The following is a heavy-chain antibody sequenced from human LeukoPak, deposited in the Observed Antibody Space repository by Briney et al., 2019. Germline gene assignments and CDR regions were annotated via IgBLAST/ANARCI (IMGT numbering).Heavy chain of an antibody. V-gene: IGHV3-30-3*01. CDR1: GFTFSSYA. D-gene: IGHD2-21*02. CDR2: ISYDGSNK. CDR3: ARDLRGVTAIYCFDY. J-gene: IGHJ4*02. Sequence: PGGSLRLSCAASGFTFSSYAMHWVRQAPGKGLEWVAVISYDGSNKYYADSVKGRFTISRDNSKNTLYLQMNSLRAEDTAVYYCARDLRGVTAIYCFDYWGQGTLVTVSS.